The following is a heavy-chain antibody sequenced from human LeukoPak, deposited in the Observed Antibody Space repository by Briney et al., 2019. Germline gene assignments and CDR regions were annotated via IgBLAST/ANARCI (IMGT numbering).Heavy chain of an antibody. CDR1: GFTFSSYA. D-gene: IGHD3-3*01. CDR2: ISGSGGST. Sequence: GGSLRLSCAASGFTFSSYAMSWVRQAPGKGLEWVSAISGSGGSTYYADSVKGRFTISRDNSKNTLYLQMNSLRAEDTAVYYCAKDSYYDFWSGYYNDYWGQGTLVTVSS. CDR3: AKDSYYDFWSGYYNDY. J-gene: IGHJ4*02. V-gene: IGHV3-23*01.